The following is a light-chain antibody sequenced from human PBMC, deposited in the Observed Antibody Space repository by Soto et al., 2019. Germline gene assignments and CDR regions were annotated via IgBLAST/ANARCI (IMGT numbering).Light chain of an antibody. Sequence: QSVLTQPPSVSAAPGQKVTISCSGSGSNIGNNYVSWYQQLPGTAPKVLIFDNNARPSGIPDRFSGSKSGTSATLGITGLQNGDEGDYFCGTWDSTMSVAVFGTGIKVTVL. CDR1: GSNIGNNY. CDR3: GTWDSTMSVAV. J-gene: IGLJ1*01. V-gene: IGLV1-51*01. CDR2: DNN.